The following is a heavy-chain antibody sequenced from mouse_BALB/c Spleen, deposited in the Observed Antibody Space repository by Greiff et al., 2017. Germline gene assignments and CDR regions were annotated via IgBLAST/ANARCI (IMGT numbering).Heavy chain of an antibody. V-gene: IGHV5-6-3*01. CDR2: INSNGGST. CDR3: ARAGNDY. J-gene: IGHJ2*01. CDR1: GFTFSSYG. Sequence: EVKLEESGGGLVQPGGSLKLSCAASGFTFSSYGMSWVRQTPDKRLELVATINSNGGSTYYPDSVKGRFTISRDNAKNTLYLQMSSLKSEDTAMYYCARAGNDYWGQGTTLTVSS.